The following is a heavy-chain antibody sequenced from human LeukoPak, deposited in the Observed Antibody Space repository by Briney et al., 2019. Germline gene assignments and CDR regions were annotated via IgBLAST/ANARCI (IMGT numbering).Heavy chain of an antibody. J-gene: IGHJ6*02. V-gene: IGHV4-59*08. Sequence: PSETLSLTCTVSGGSIISYYWSWIRQSPGKGLEWIGYVSDSGSTNYNPSLKSRVIISLDTSKSRFSLKLSSVTAADTAVYYCARLDVIVVGDIMDVWGQGTTVIVSS. CDR1: GGSIISYY. CDR2: VSDSGST. CDR3: ARLDVIVVGDIMDV. D-gene: IGHD3-22*01.